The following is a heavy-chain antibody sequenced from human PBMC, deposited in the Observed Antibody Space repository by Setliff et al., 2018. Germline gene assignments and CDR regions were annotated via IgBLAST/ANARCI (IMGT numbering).Heavy chain of an antibody. CDR2: IKDSDYST. CDR1: GFTISGYA. CDR3: AKDPNGDFFGAFDT. J-gene: IGHJ5*02. D-gene: IGHD4-17*01. Sequence: GGSLRLSCVGSGFTISGYAMTWVRQVPGKGLEWISSIKDSDYSTYYADSVKGRFTISRDNSKNTLYLQMNGLRAEDSALYYCAKDPNGDFFGAFDTWGQGALV. V-gene: IGHV3-23*05.